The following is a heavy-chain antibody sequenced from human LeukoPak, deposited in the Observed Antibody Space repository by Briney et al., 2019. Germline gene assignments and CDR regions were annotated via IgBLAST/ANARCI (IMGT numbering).Heavy chain of an antibody. CDR3: ARFYYGSGSYSPAGHDAFDI. Sequence: PGGSLILSWAASGFTFSSYSMNWVRQAPGKGLEWVSSISSSSSYIYYADSVKGRFTISRDNAKNSLYLQMNSLRAEDTAVYYCARFYYGSGSYSPAGHDAFDIWGQGTMVTVSS. CDR2: ISSSSSYI. CDR1: GFTFSSYS. D-gene: IGHD3-10*01. V-gene: IGHV3-21*01. J-gene: IGHJ3*02.